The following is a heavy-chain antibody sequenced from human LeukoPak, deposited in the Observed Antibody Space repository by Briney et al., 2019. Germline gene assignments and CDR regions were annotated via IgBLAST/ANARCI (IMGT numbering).Heavy chain of an antibody. J-gene: IGHJ6*03. CDR3: ARDWAVAGTSQGENPGYYYYMDV. V-gene: IGHV3-23*01. D-gene: IGHD6-19*01. CDR1: GFTFSSYA. Sequence: GGSLRLSCAASGFTFSSYAMSWVRQAPGKGLEWVSAISGSGGSTYYADSVKGRFTISRDNSKNTLYLQMNSLRAEDTAVYYCARDWAVAGTSQGENPGYYYYMDVWGKGTTVTISS. CDR2: ISGSGGST.